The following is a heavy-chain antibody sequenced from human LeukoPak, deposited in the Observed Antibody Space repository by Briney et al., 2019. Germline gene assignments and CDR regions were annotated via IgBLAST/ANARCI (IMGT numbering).Heavy chain of an antibody. J-gene: IGHJ4*02. CDR2: ISAYNGNT. Sequence: ASVKVSCKASGYTFTSYGISWVRQAPGQGLEWMGWISAYNGNTNYAQKLQGRVTMTTDTSTSTAYMELRSLRSDDTAVYYCARGVPQWLVISHPLGYFDYWGQGTLVTVSS. CDR3: ARGVPQWLVISHPLGYFDY. D-gene: IGHD6-19*01. V-gene: IGHV1-18*01. CDR1: GYTFTSYG.